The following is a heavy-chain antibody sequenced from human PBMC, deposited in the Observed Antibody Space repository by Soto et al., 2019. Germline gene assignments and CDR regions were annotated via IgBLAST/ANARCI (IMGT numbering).Heavy chain of an antibody. CDR1: GFTFSSYG. Sequence: QVQLVESGGGVVQPGRSLRLSCAASGFTFSSYGMHWVRQAPGKGLEWVAVISYDGSNKYYADSVKGRFTISRDNSKNTLYLQMNSLRAEDTAVYYCAKEGDWAAAGPAIWGQGTLVTVSS. D-gene: IGHD6-13*01. V-gene: IGHV3-30*18. J-gene: IGHJ4*02. CDR2: ISYDGSNK. CDR3: AKEGDWAAAGPAI.